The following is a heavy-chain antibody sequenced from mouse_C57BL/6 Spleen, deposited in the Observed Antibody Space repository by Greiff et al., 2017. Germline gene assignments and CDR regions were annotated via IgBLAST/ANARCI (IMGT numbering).Heavy chain of an antibody. J-gene: IGHJ2*01. D-gene: IGHD2-4*01. CDR1: GYTFTSYW. V-gene: IGHV1-52*01. CDR3: ARLYDYAGYFDY. Sequence: VQLQQPGAELVRPGSSVKLSCKASGYTFTSYWMHWVKQRPIQGLEWIGNIDPSDSETHYNQKFKDKATLTVDKSSSTAYMQLSSLTSEDSAVYYCARLYDYAGYFDYWGQGTTLTVSS. CDR2: IDPSDSET.